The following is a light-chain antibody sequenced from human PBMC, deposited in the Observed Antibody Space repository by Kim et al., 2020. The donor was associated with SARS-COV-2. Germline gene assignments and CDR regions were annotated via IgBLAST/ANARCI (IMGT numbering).Light chain of an antibody. V-gene: IGKV3-20*01. CDR3: QQFASAPRT. CDR1: QTVSSYY. CDR2: GAS. J-gene: IGKJ1*01. Sequence: EIVLTQSPGTLSLSPGERATLSCRASQTVSSYYIAWYQQRPGQAPRLLVFGASSRATGIPDRFSGSGSGTDFTLTINRLEPEDFAVYYCQQFASAPRTFGQGTKVEIK.